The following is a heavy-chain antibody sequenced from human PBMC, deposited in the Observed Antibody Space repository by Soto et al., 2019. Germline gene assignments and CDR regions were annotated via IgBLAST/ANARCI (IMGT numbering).Heavy chain of an antibody. V-gene: IGHV3-23*01. D-gene: IGHD2-15*01. CDR3: AKRSCRGGICYYFDS. Sequence: EVQLLESGGGLVQPGGSLRLSCTASGFTFSSYGMDWVRQAPGKGLEFVSTITGSGDSTYYADSVRGRFAISRDNSKNTLYLQMNSLRAEDTAVYYCAKRSCRGGICYYFDSWGQGTLVTVSS. CDR2: ITGSGDST. CDR1: GFTFSSYG. J-gene: IGHJ4*02.